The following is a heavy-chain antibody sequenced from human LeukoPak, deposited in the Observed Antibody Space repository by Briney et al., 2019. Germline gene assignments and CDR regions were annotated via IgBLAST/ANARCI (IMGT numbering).Heavy chain of an antibody. V-gene: IGHV4-61*02. CDR3: ARDSCTNGVCYANWFDP. J-gene: IGHJ5*02. Sequence: SETLSLXCTVSGGSISSGSYYWSWIRQPAEKGLEWIGRIYTSGSTNYNPSLKSRITISVDTSKNQFSLKLSSVTAADTAVYYCARDSCTNGVCYANWFDPWGQGTLVTVSS. CDR2: IYTSGST. CDR1: GGSISSGSYY. D-gene: IGHD2-8*01.